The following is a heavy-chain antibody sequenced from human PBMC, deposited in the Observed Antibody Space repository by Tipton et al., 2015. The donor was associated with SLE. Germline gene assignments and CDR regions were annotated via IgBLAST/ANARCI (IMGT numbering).Heavy chain of an antibody. V-gene: IGHV4-59*01. Sequence: TLSLTCTVSGDSISRSNWNWIRQPPGKGLEWIGFVSYSGSTNYNPSHKSRVTISIYTSKNQFSLKLRSVTAADTAVYYCARDLNCDDVGNWFDPWGQGTLVTVSP. CDR3: ARDLNCDDVGNWFDP. CDR1: GDSISRSN. CDR2: VSYSGST. J-gene: IGHJ5*02. D-gene: IGHD1-1*01.